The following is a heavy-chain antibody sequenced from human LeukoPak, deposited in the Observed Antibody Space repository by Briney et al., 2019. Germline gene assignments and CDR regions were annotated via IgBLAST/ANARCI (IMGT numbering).Heavy chain of an antibody. D-gene: IGHD3-22*01. Sequence: PGGSLPLPCAASGVTASSSYMNWVRQPPGKGLEWVSVIYSGGSTYYADSVKGRFTISRDNSKNTLYLQMNSLRAGDTAVYYCARGGEYFDSNDYIKTFDYWGQGTLVTVSS. CDR2: IYSGGST. CDR1: GVTASSSY. V-gene: IGHV3-53*01. CDR3: ARGGEYFDSNDYIKTFDY. J-gene: IGHJ4*02.